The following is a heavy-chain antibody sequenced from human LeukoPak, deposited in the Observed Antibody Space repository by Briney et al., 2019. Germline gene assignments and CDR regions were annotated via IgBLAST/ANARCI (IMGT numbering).Heavy chain of an antibody. CDR2: ISSSGSTI. V-gene: IGHV3-48*04. J-gene: IGHJ3*02. D-gene: IGHD6-19*01. CDR3: ARCRYTSGWLDAFDI. CDR1: GFSFSSYG. Sequence: GGSLRLSCAASGFSFSSYGMLWVRQAPGKGLEWVSYISSSGSTIKYADSVKGRFTISRDNAKISLDLQMNSLRAEDTAVYYCARCRYTSGWLDAFDIWGQGTMVTVSS.